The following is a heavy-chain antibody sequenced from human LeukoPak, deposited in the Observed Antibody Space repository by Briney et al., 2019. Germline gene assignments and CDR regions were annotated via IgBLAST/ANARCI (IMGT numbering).Heavy chain of an antibody. J-gene: IGHJ2*01. V-gene: IGHV4-59*08. D-gene: IGHD3-10*02. CDR2: VYYSGNS. CDR3: ARRSMLLDYWYFDL. Sequence: SETLSLTCSVSGGSMSSYYWIWIRQPPGKGLEYIGYVYYSGNSNYNPSLKSRLTISVDTSKNQFSLKLSSVTAADTAVYYCARRSMLLDYWYFDLWGRGTLVTVSS. CDR1: GGSMSSYY.